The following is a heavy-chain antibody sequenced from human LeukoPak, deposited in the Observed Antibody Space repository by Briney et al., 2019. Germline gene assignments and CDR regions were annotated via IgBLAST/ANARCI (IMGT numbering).Heavy chain of an antibody. CDR2: ISYDGSNK. Sequence: GGSLRLSCAASGFTFSSYGMHWVRQAPGKGLEWVAVISYDGSNKYYADSVKGRSTISRDNSKNTLYLQMNSLRAEDTAVYYCAKGPSLRYFDWLPRDPWGQGTLVTVSS. CDR1: GFTFSSYG. CDR3: AKGPSLRYFDWLPRDP. J-gene: IGHJ5*02. V-gene: IGHV3-30*18. D-gene: IGHD3-9*01.